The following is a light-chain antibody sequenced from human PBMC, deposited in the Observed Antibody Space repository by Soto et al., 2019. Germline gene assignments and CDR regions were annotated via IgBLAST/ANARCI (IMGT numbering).Light chain of an antibody. CDR3: QQGNRFPLT. CDR1: QGIGRR. CDR2: DAS. V-gene: IGKV1-12*01. J-gene: IGKJ3*01. Sequence: DIQMTQSPSSVSASVGDRVTITCRAGQGIGRRLNWDQQRPGEAPKLLIYDASTLQSGVPSRFSGSRSGTDFTLTISSLQLEDSTTYYCQQGNRFPLTFGPGTKVEIE.